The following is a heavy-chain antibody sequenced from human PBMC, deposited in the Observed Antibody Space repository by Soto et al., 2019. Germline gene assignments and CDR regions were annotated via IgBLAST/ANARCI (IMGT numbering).Heavy chain of an antibody. CDR1: GFTFSSYA. D-gene: IGHD3-22*01. V-gene: IGHV3-23*01. J-gene: IGHJ3*02. CDR2: ISGSGGST. Sequence: RRLSCAASGFTFSSYATSWVRQAPGKGLEWVSAISGSGGSTYYADSVKGRFTISRGNSKNTLYLQMNSLRAEDTAVYYCAKEGYYYDSSGSNAFDIWGQGTMVTVSS. CDR3: AKEGYYYDSSGSNAFDI.